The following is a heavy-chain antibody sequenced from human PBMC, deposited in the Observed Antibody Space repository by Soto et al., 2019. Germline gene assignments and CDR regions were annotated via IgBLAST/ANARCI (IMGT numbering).Heavy chain of an antibody. Sequence: QVQLVESGGGVVQPGRSLRLSCAASGFTFSNYAIHWVRQAPGKGLEWVAVISYDGSNKYYADSVKGRFTISRDNSKNTLYLQMNSLRAADTAVYHWARGAAVAGPDWFDPWGQGTLVTVSS. CDR3: ARGAAVAGPDWFDP. D-gene: IGHD6-19*01. CDR2: ISYDGSNK. CDR1: GFTFSNYA. V-gene: IGHV3-30-3*01. J-gene: IGHJ5*02.